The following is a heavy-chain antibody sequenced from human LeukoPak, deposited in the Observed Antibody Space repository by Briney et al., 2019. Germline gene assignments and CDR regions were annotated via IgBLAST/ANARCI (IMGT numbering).Heavy chain of an antibody. J-gene: IGHJ1*01. V-gene: IGHV4-59*01. CDR1: GGSFSDYY. CDR2: RYYSGST. D-gene: IGHD3-16*01. CDR3: ARVRGDFETD. Sequence: KASETLSFTCAVYGGSFSDYYWAWIRQPPGKGLEWIGYRYYSGSTTYNPSLKSRVTISVDTSKSQFSLKLISVTAADTAIYYCARVRGDFETDRGQGTLVTVSS.